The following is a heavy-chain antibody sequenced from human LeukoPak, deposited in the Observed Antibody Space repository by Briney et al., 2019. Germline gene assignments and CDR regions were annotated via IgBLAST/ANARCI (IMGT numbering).Heavy chain of an antibody. V-gene: IGHV1-24*01. D-gene: IGHD6-13*01. CDR1: GYTLTELS. J-gene: IGHJ4*02. Sequence: ASVKVSCRVSGYTLTELSMHWVRQAPGKGLEWMGGFDPEDGETIYAQKFQGRVTMTEDTSTDTAYMELSSLRSEDTAVYYCATDNPQYSSSCYDYWGQGTLVTVSS. CDR3: ATDNPQYSSSCYDY. CDR2: FDPEDGET.